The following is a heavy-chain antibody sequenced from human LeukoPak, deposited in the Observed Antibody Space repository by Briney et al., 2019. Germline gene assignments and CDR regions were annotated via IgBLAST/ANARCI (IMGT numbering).Heavy chain of an antibody. Sequence: GGSLRLSCAASGFTFSSYGMHWVRQAPGKGLEWVAVISYDGSNKYYADSVKGRFTISRDNSKNTLYLQMNSLRAEDTAVYYCARAGRWLQPYFDYWGQGTLVTVSS. D-gene: IGHD5-24*01. V-gene: IGHV3-30*03. CDR3: ARAGRWLQPYFDY. J-gene: IGHJ4*02. CDR1: GFTFSSYG. CDR2: ISYDGSNK.